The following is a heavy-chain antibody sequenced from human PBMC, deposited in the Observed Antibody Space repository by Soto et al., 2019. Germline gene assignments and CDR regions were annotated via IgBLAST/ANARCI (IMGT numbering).Heavy chain of an antibody. J-gene: IGHJ4*02. CDR1: GFSLSTSGVG. CDR3: AHRQRRLRAAGTTFAY. V-gene: IGHV2-5*02. Sequence: QITLKESGPTLVKPTQTLTLTCTFSGFSLSTSGVGVGWIRQPPGKALEWLALIYWDDDKRYSPSLKSRLTIPKDTSKSQVILTMTNMDPVETATYYCAHRQRRLRAAGTTFAYWGQGTLVTVSS. D-gene: IGHD6-13*01. CDR2: IYWDDDK.